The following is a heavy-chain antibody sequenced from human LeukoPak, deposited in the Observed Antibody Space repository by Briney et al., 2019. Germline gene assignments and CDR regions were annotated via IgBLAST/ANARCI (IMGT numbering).Heavy chain of an antibody. Sequence: PGGSLRLSCAASGFTFSGYSMNWVRQAPGKGLDWVSAIHSSGNTYYADSVKGRVTISRDNAKNSLYLQMNSLRDEDTGIYYCARDWGKGDYWGQGTLVTVSS. CDR3: ARDWGKGDY. J-gene: IGHJ4*02. V-gene: IGHV3-21*01. CDR1: GFTFSGYS. CDR2: IHSSGNT. D-gene: IGHD3-16*01.